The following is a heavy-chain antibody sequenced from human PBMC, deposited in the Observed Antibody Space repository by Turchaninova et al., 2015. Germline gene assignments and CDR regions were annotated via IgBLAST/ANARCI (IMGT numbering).Heavy chain of an antibody. CDR1: GYSISRGYY. D-gene: IGHD6-6*01. CDR3: ARPAFSTSWDFYY. V-gene: IGHV4-38-2*01. Sequence: QVQLQESGPGLLKPSETLSLTCAVPGYSISRGYYGGWFRQPPGKGLEWIGSMDHTGSTYYNPSLKSRVTMSVDTSKNQFSLRLSSVTAADTAVYFCARPAFSTSWDFYYWGQGTLVTVSS. CDR2: MDHTGST. J-gene: IGHJ4*02.